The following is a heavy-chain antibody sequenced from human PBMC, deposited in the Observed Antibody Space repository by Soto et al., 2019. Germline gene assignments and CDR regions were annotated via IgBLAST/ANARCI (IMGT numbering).Heavy chain of an antibody. CDR1: GYTFTSYG. D-gene: IGHD2-21*02. CDR2: ISAYNGNT. Sequence: QVQLVQSGAEVKKPGASVKVSCKASGYTFTSYGISWVRQAPGQGLEWMGWISAYNGNTNYAQKLQGRVTMTTDTPTSTAYMELRSLRSDDTAVYYCARDGAYCGGDCYPSGGYFDYWGQGTLVTVSS. J-gene: IGHJ4*02. V-gene: IGHV1-18*01. CDR3: ARDGAYCGGDCYPSGGYFDY.